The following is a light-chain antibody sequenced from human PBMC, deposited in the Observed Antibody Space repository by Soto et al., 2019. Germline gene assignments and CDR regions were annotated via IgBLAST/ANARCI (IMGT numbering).Light chain of an antibody. CDR1: QSVSSN. V-gene: IGKV3-15*01. Sequence: EIVMTQSPATLSVSPGEKATLSCRASQSVSSNLAWYQQKPGQAPTLLIYAASARATGIPVRFSGSRSGTEFTLTISSLQSEDFAVYYCQHYNNWPFTFGQGTKLEIE. CDR3: QHYNNWPFT. CDR2: AAS. J-gene: IGKJ2*01.